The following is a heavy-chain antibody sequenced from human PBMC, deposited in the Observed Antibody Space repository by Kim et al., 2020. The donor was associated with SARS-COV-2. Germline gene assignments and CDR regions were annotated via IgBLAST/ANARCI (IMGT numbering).Heavy chain of an antibody. CDR1: GFTFSDYY. Sequence: GGSLRLSCAASGFTFSDYYMSWIRQAPGKGLEWVSCISSSGSITHYADSVKGRFTISRDNAKNSLYLQMNSLRAEDTAVYYCARDSSAPPIQHWGQGTLVTVSS. D-gene: IGHD6-6*01. CDR3: ARDSSAPPIQH. V-gene: IGHV3-11*01. CDR2: ISSSGSIT. J-gene: IGHJ1*01.